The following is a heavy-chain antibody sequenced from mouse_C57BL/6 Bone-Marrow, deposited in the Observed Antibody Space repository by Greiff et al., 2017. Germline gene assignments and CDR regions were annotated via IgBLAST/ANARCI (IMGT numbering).Heavy chain of an antibody. CDR1: GFTFSSYG. J-gene: IGHJ2*01. V-gene: IGHV5-6*01. D-gene: IGHD1-1*01. CDR2: ISSGGSYT. CDR3: ARQPLDYYGSSFDY. Sequence: EVQGVESGGDLVQPGGSLKLSCAASGFTFSSYGMSWVRQTPDKRPEWVATISSGGSYTYYPDSVNGRFTISRYNAKNTLYRQMSRLKSEDTAMYYGARQPLDYYGSSFDYWGQGTTLTVSS.